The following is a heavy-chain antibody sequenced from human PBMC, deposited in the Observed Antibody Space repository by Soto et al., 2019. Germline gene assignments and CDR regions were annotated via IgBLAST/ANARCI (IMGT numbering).Heavy chain of an antibody. CDR1: GFTFSSYA. Sequence: GGSLRLSCAASGFTFSSYAMSWVRQAPGKGLEWVSAIIGSGGSTYYADSVKGRFTISRDNSKNTLYLQMNSLRAEDTAVYYCAKPPGDYDYYYYMDVWGKGTTVTVSS. D-gene: IGHD3-10*01. J-gene: IGHJ6*03. CDR2: IIGSGGST. CDR3: AKPPGDYDYYYYMDV. V-gene: IGHV3-23*01.